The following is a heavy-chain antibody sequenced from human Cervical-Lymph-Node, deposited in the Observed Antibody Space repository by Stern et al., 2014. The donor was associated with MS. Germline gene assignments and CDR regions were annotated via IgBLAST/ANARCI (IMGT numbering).Heavy chain of an antibody. V-gene: IGHV4-39*01. CDR3: ARHDSVPRPSQLYSARDRGPGYFDY. Sequence: QVQLQESGPGLVKPSETLSLTCTVSGGSISSSTYYWAWIRQPPGKGLEWIGNIYYSGFTYYNPSLKSRVTLSVDKSKNKASLKLSPVTAADTAIYYCARHDSVPRPSQLYSARDRGPGYFDYWGQGTLVTVSS. CDR1: GGSISSSTYY. D-gene: IGHD1-26*01. J-gene: IGHJ4*02. CDR2: IYYSGFT.